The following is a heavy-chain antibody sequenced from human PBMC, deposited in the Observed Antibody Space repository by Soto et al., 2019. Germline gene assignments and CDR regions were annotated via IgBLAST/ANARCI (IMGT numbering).Heavy chain of an antibody. Sequence: ETLSLTCTVSGSSISGYYWSWLRQTPGKGLEWIAYIFYSGSTNYNPSLKSRVTISADTSRTQFSLKLTAVTAADTAVYYCARSGNSNGLVFDYWGQGTLVTVS. V-gene: IGHV4-59*03. J-gene: IGHJ4*02. CDR3: ARSGNSNGLVFDY. CDR1: GSSISGYY. D-gene: IGHD5-18*01. CDR2: IFYSGST.